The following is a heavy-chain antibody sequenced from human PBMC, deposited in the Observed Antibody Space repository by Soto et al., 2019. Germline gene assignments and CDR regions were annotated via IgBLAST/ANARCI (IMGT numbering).Heavy chain of an antibody. Sequence: PGESLKISCKGSGYSFTSYWIGWVRQMPGKGLEWMGIIYPGDSDTRYSPSFQGQVTISADKSISTAYLQWSSLKASDTAMYYCARHYALGRFLEWLNTPYFDYWGQGTLVPVSS. CDR1: GYSFTSYW. D-gene: IGHD3-3*01. J-gene: IGHJ4*02. V-gene: IGHV5-51*01. CDR3: ARHYALGRFLEWLNTPYFDY. CDR2: IYPGDSDT.